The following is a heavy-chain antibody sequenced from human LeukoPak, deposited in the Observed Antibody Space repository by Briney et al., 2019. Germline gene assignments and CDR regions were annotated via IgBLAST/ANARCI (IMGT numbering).Heavy chain of an antibody. J-gene: IGHJ6*02. CDR3: ARNNSHYGLDV. CDR2: ISNSGST. V-gene: IGHV4-30-2*01. Sequence: SETLSLTCAVSGDSVSSADYSWTWIRRPPGKGLEWVGQISNSGSTYYNPSLKSRATISLDRSKKQFSLKHTSMSAADTAVYYCARNNSHYGLDVWGPGTTVTVSS. CDR1: GDSVSSADYS. D-gene: IGHD1/OR15-1a*01.